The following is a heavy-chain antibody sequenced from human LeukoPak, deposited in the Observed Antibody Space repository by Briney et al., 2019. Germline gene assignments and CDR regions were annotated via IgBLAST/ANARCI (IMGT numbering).Heavy chain of an antibody. CDR3: AKGRNDYGDAALNY. J-gene: IGHJ4*02. Sequence: GGSLRLSCAASGFTFSTYAMSWVRQAPGKGLEWGSSISGSGGNTYYADSVKGRFTISRDNSKNTLYLQMNSLRAEDTAGYYCAKGRNDYGDAALNYWGQGTLVTVSS. V-gene: IGHV3-23*01. CDR2: ISGSGGNT. CDR1: GFTFSTYA. D-gene: IGHD4-17*01.